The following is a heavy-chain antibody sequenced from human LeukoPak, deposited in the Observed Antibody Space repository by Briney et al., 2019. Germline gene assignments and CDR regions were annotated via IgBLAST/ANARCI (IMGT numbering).Heavy chain of an antibody. CDR2: IYTGGNT. V-gene: IGHV4-61*02. D-gene: IGHD3-10*01. CDR1: GGSISSGSYY. CDR3: AREAGGGWDYLDY. Sequence: SQTLSLTCTVSGGSISSGSYYWSWIRQPAGKGLDWIGRIYTGGNTNYNPSLKSRVTMSVDTSKNQFSLKLSSVTAADTAVYYCAREAGGGWDYLDYWGQGTLVTVSS. J-gene: IGHJ4*02.